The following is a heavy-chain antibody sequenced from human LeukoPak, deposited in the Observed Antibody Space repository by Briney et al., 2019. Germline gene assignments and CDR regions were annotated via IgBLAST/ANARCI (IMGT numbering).Heavy chain of an antibody. V-gene: IGHV3-7*01. Sequence: PGGSLRLSCAASGFTFSSYWMSWVRQAPGKGLEWVANIKQDGSEKYYVDSVKGRFTISRDNAKNSLYLQMNSLRAEDTAVYYCARTQLELRPHYYYYYGMDVWGQGTTVTVSS. CDR1: GFTFSSYW. CDR2: IKQDGSEK. J-gene: IGHJ6*02. D-gene: IGHD1-7*01. CDR3: ARTQLELRPHYYYYYGMDV.